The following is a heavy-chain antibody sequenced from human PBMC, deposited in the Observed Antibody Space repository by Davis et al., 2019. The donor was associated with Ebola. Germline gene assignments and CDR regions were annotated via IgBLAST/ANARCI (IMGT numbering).Heavy chain of an antibody. D-gene: IGHD5-12*01. J-gene: IGHJ4*02. V-gene: IGHV3-64*01. CDR1: GFTFSSYA. CDR3: ARGLDIVATILPFGDFDY. Sequence: PGGSLRLSCAASGFTFSSYAMHWVRQAPGKGLEYVSAISSNGGSTYYANSVKGRFTISRDNSKNTLYLQMGSLRAEDMAVYYCARGLDIVATILPFGDFDYWGQGTLVTVSS. CDR2: ISSNGGST.